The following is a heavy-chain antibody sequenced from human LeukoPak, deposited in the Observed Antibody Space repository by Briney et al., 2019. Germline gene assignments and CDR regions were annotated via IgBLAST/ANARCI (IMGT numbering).Heavy chain of an antibody. Sequence: SQTLSLTCTVSGGSISSGDYYWSWIRQPPGKGLEWIGYICYSGSTYYNPSLKGRVTISVDTSKNQFSLKLSSVTAADTAVYYCAGIRGYSYAAGYWGQGTLVTVSS. J-gene: IGHJ4*02. V-gene: IGHV4-30-4*08. CDR2: ICYSGST. CDR3: AGIRGYSYAAGY. D-gene: IGHD5-18*01. CDR1: GGSISSGDYY.